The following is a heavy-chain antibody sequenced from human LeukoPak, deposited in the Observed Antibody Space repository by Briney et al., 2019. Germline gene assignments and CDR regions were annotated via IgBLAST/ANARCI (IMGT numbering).Heavy chain of an antibody. CDR1: GGSFSSYY. J-gene: IGHJ5*02. D-gene: IGHD1-20*01. V-gene: IGHV4-4*07. Sequence: SETLSLTCTVSGGSFSSYYYNWIRQSAGKRLEWIGRIYTTGSTNYSPSFKSRVTMSVDTSKNQFSLKLSSVTAADTAVYYCARGRLKSITGTLPRFDPWGQGTLVTVSS. CDR3: ARGRLKSITGTLPRFDP. CDR2: IYTTGST.